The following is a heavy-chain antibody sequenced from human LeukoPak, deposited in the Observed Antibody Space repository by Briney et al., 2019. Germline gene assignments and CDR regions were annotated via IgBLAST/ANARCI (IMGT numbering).Heavy chain of an antibody. CDR1: EYTFTGYY. Sequence: GASVKVSCKASEYTFTGYYMHWVRQAPGQGLEWMGWINPNSGGTNYAQKFQGRVTMTRDTSISTAYMELSRLRSDDTAVYYCARGYYDSSGYYYSHFDYWGQGTLVTVSS. V-gene: IGHV1-2*02. J-gene: IGHJ4*02. CDR2: INPNSGGT. D-gene: IGHD3-22*01. CDR3: ARGYYDSSGYYYSHFDY.